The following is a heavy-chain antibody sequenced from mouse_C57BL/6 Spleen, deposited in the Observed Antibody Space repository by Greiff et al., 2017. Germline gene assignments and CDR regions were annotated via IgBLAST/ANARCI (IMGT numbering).Heavy chain of an antibody. D-gene: IGHD2-1*01. CDR1: GYTFTDYY. CDR3: ARGIYYGPFAY. J-gene: IGHJ3*01. Sequence: VQLQQSGAELVRPGASVKLSCKASGYTFTDYYINWVKQRPGQGLEWIARIYPGSGNTYYNEKFKGKATLTAEKSSSTAYMQLSSLTSEDSAVYFCARGIYYGPFAYWGQGTLVTVSA. CDR2: IYPGSGNT. V-gene: IGHV1-76*01.